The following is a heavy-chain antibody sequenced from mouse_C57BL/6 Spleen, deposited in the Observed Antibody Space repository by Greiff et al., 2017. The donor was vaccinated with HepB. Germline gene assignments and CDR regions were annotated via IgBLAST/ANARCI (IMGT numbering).Heavy chain of an antibody. J-gene: IGHJ2*01. Sequence: VKLMESGPELVKPGASVKISCKASGYAFSSSWMNWVKQRPGKGLEWIGRIYPGDGDTNYNGKFKGKATLTADKSSSTAYMQLSSLTSEDSAVYFCARSPGGYYVLDYWGQGTTLTVSS. CDR3: ARSPGGYYVLDY. CDR1: GYAFSSSW. V-gene: IGHV1-82*01. CDR2: IYPGDGDT. D-gene: IGHD2-3*01.